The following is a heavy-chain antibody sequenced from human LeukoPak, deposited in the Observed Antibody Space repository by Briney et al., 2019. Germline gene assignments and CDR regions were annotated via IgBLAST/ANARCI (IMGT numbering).Heavy chain of an antibody. V-gene: IGHV3-23*01. CDR3: AKDRIVGIPPYSSSWYYFDY. J-gene: IGHJ4*02. Sequence: TGGSLRLSCAASGFTFSTYAMSWVRQAPGKGLEWVSAISGSGDVTYYADSVKGRFTISRDNSKNTLYLQMNSLRAEDTAAYYCAKDRIVGIPPYSSSWYYFDYWGQGTLVTVSS. CDR1: GFTFSTYA. CDR2: ISGSGDVT. D-gene: IGHD6-13*01.